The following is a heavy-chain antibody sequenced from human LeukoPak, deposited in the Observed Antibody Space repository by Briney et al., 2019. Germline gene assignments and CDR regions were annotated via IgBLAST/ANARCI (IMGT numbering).Heavy chain of an antibody. CDR1: GYTFTGNY. CDR3: ARDHRYCSSTSCYTPYNWFDP. V-gene: IGHV1-2*02. J-gene: IGHJ5*02. Sequence: GASVKVTCKASGYTFTGNYMHWVRQAPAQGQEWMGWINPNSGGTNYAQEFQGRVTMTRDTSISTAYMELSRLRSDDTAVYYCARDHRYCSSTSCYTPYNWFDPWGQGTLVTVSS. CDR2: INPNSGGT. D-gene: IGHD2-2*02.